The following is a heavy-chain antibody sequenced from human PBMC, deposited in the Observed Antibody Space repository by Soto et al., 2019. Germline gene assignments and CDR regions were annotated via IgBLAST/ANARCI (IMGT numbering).Heavy chain of an antibody. CDR2: IYYSGST. J-gene: IGHJ4*02. Sequence: SETLSLTCTVSGGSISSGGYYWSWIRQHPGKGLEWIGYIYYSGSTYYNPSLKSRVTISVDTSKNQFSLKLSSVTAADTAVYYCARGHQILDVGAPMYYFDYWGQGTLVNVS. CDR1: GGSISSGGYY. CDR3: ARGHQILDVGAPMYYFDY. V-gene: IGHV4-31*03. D-gene: IGHD1-26*01.